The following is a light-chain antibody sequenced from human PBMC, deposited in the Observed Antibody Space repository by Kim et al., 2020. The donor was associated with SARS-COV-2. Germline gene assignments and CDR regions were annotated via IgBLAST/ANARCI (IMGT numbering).Light chain of an antibody. CDR3: QQYNNWYT. CDR2: GAS. V-gene: IGKV3-15*01. Sequence: EIVMTQSPATLSVSPGERATLSCRASQSVSSNLAWYQQKPGQAPRLLIYGASTRATGIPARFSGSGSGTEFTLTIRSLQSEDFAVYYCQQYNNWYTFGQGTKLEI. J-gene: IGKJ2*01. CDR1: QSVSSN.